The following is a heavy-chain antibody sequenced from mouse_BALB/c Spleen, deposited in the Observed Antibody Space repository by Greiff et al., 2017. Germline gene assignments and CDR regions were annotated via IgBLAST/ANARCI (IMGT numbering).Heavy chain of an antibody. J-gene: IGHJ4*01. CDR2: INPDSSTI. CDR3: ARAVYGNYDAMDY. Sequence: EVKVIESGGGLVQPGGSLKLSCAASGFDFSRYWMSWVRQAPGKGLEWIGEINPDSSTINYTPSLKDKFIISRDNAKNTLYLQMSKVRSEDTALYYCARAVYGNYDAMDYWGQGTSVTVSS. V-gene: IGHV4-1*02. CDR1: GFDFSRYW. D-gene: IGHD2-10*02.